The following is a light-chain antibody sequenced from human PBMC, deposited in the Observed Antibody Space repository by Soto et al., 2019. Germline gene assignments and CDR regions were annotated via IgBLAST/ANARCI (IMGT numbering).Light chain of an antibody. CDR1: SSDVGGHNS. CDR3: SSYAGSNTVV. CDR2: EVS. J-gene: IGLJ2*01. V-gene: IGLV2-8*01. Sequence: QSVLTQPPSASGSPGQSVTISCTGTSSDVGGHNSVSWYQHHPGKAPKLMIYEVSKRPSGVPDRFSGSKSGNTASLTVSGLQAEDEADYYCSSYAGSNTVVFGGGTKLTVL.